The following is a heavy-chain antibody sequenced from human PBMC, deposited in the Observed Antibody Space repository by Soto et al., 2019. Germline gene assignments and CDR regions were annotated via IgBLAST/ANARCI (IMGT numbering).Heavy chain of an antibody. D-gene: IGHD5-12*01. Sequence: EVQLVESGGGLVQPGGSLRLSCAASGFTFSSYSMNWVRQAPGKGLEWVSYISSSSSTIYYADSVKGRFTISRDNAKNSLYRQMNSLRDEDTAVYYCALVATIMSAYFDYWGQGTLVTVSS. CDR3: ALVATIMSAYFDY. CDR2: ISSSSSTI. V-gene: IGHV3-48*02. CDR1: GFTFSSYS. J-gene: IGHJ4*02.